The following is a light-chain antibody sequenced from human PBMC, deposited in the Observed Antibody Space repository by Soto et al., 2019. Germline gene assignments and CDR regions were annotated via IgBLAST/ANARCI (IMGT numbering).Light chain of an antibody. J-gene: IGLJ3*02. CDR2: SNN. V-gene: IGLV1-44*01. CDR1: SSNIGSNT. Sequence: QSVLTQPPSASGTPGQRVTISCSGSSSNIGSNTVNWYQQLPGTAPKLLIYSNNQRPSGVPDRFSGSKSGTSASLAISGLQSEDEADYYCAGWDDSLNGPMFGGGTKLTVL. CDR3: AGWDDSLNGPM.